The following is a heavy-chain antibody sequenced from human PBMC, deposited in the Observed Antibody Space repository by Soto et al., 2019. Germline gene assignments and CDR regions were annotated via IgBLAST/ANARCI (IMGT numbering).Heavy chain of an antibody. CDR3: ARGDREDIEEVVGVRPGEYSMDV. V-gene: IGHV3-30-3*01. J-gene: IGHJ6*02. CDR1: EFTFRIFA. Sequence: QVHLVESGGGVFQPGSSLRLSCAASEFTFRIFAMHWLRQSPGKGLEWVAVISYDGSRKADSVKGRFTVSRDNSWNTLYLQMNSLRAADTAIYYCARGDREDIEEVVGVRPGEYSMDVWGQGTTVTVSS. CDR2: ISYDGSRK. D-gene: IGHD1-26*01.